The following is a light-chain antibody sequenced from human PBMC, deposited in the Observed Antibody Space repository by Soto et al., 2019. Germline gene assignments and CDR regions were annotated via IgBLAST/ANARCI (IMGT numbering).Light chain of an antibody. V-gene: IGKV3-15*01. CDR2: GAS. CDR3: QQYSSWPPQYT. Sequence: EIVMTQSPATLSVSPGERATLSCRASQSVSSNLAWYQQKPGQAPRLLIYGASTKATGIPARFSGSGSGTEVTLTISSLQYEDFSVYYCQQYSSWPPQYTFGQGTKLEIK. J-gene: IGKJ2*01. CDR1: QSVSSN.